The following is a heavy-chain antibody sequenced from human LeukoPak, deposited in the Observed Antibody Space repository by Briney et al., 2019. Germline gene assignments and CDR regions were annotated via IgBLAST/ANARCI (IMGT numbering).Heavy chain of an antibody. Sequence: GGSLRLSCAASGFTFSGYSMNWVRQAPGKGLEWVSYISSSSSTKYYADSVKGRFTISRDNAKNSLYLQMDSLSDEDTAVYYCARDNSWSFDYWGQGTLVTVSS. V-gene: IGHV3-48*02. CDR2: ISSSSSTK. CDR3: ARDNSWSFDY. CDR1: GFTFSGYS. D-gene: IGHD2-21*01. J-gene: IGHJ4*02.